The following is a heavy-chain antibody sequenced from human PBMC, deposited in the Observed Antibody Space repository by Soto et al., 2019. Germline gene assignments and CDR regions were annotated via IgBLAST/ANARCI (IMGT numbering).Heavy chain of an antibody. Sequence: PGGSLRLSCAASGFTFSSYGMHWVRQAPGKGLEWVAVISYDGSNKYYADSVKGRFTISRDNAKNSLYPQMNSLRAEDTALYYCAKDGGDYVSYYYYGMDVWGQGTTVTVSS. CDR2: ISYDGSNK. V-gene: IGHV3-30*18. CDR1: GFTFSSYG. D-gene: IGHD4-17*01. J-gene: IGHJ6*02. CDR3: AKDGGDYVSYYYYGMDV.